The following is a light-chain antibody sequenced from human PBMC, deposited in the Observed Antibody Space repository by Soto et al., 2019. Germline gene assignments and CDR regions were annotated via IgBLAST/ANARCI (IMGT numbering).Light chain of an antibody. V-gene: IGKV1-9*01. Sequence: SLSASVGDRVTLTCRASQGMSSYLAWYQQKPGKAPKLLIYVTSTLQTGVPSRFSGSGSGADLTLTISSLQPEDSATYYCQQLSLYPLTFGGGTKVDIK. CDR2: VTS. J-gene: IGKJ4*01. CDR1: QGMSSY. CDR3: QQLSLYPLT.